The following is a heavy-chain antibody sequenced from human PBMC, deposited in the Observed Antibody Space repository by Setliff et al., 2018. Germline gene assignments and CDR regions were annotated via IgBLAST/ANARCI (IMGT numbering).Heavy chain of an antibody. CDR2: ISNGGGAV. D-gene: IGHD3-16*02. J-gene: IGHJ4*02. CDR3: ANSYRGYDDYPDY. V-gene: IGHV3-48*04. Sequence: PGGSLRLSCAASGFAFRNFNMNWVRQAPGKGLEWISYISNGGGAVKYADSVKGRFTISRDNAKNSLYLQMNSLRVEDTAVYYCANSYRGYDDYPDYWGQGTLVTVSS. CDR1: GFAFRNFN.